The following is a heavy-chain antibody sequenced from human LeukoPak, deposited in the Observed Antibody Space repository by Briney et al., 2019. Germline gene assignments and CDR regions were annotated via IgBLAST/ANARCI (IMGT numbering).Heavy chain of an antibody. CDR1: GFTFSRYW. J-gene: IGHJ4*02. V-gene: IGHV3-48*01. Sequence: PGGSLRLSCAASGFTFSRYWMSWARQAPGKGLEWVSYISSGSSTISYADSVKGRFTISRDNAKNSLYLQMNSLRAEDTAVYYCARETLLDYWGQGTLVTVSS. CDR3: ARETLLDY. CDR2: ISSGSSTI.